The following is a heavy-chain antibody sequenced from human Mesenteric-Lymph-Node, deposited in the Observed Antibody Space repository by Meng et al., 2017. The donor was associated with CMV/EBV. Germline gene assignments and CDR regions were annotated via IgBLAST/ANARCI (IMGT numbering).Heavy chain of an antibody. CDR3: ARVEDWNYGMDV. Sequence: SETLSLTCTVSGGSISSYYWSWIRQPPGKGLEWIGYIYYSGSTNYNPSLKSRVTISVDTSKNQFSLKLSPVTAADTAVYYCARVEDWNYGMDVWGQGTTVTVSS. CDR1: GGSISSYY. V-gene: IGHV4-59*01. CDR2: IYYSGST. D-gene: IGHD1-1*01. J-gene: IGHJ6*02.